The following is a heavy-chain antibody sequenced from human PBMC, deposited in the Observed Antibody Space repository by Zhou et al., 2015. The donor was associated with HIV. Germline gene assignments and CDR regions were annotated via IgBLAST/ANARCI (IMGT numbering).Heavy chain of an antibody. Sequence: QVQLVQSGAEVKKPGASVKVSCKASGYTFSSYGISWVRQAPGQGLEWMGWISAYNGNTNYAQKLQGRVTMTTDTSTSTAYMELRSLRSDDTAVYYCAKNVGRADDFWSRYSPFDYWGQGTLVTVSS. V-gene: IGHV1-18*01. CDR1: GYTFSSYG. CDR2: ISAYNGNT. CDR3: AKNVGRADDFWSRYSPFDY. D-gene: IGHD3-3*01. J-gene: IGHJ4*02.